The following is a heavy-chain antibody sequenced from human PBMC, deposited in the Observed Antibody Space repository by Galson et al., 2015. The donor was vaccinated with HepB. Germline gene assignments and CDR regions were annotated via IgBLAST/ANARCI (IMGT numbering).Heavy chain of an antibody. Sequence: SVKVSCKVSGYTLTELSMHWVRQAPGKGLEWMGGFDPEDGETIYAQKFQGRVTMTEDTSTDTAYMELSSLRSEDTAVYYCATDTRTNNWFDPWGQGTLVTVSS. CDR2: FDPEDGET. CDR3: ATDTRTNNWFDP. CDR1: GYTLTELS. D-gene: IGHD1-1*01. V-gene: IGHV1-24*01. J-gene: IGHJ5*02.